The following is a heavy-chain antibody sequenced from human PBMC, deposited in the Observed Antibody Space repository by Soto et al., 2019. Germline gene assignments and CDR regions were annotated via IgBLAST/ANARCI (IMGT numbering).Heavy chain of an antibody. CDR2: INQDGSAK. CDR1: GFTFSDSW. V-gene: IGHV3-7*01. D-gene: IGHD6-25*01. Sequence: GGSLRLSCAASGFTFSDSWMDWVRQAPGKGPEWVVNINQDGSAKNYVDSVKGRFTISRDNADNSLYLQMNSLRDEDTAVYYCAVLERHGWGQGTTVTVSS. CDR3: AVLERHG. J-gene: IGHJ6*02.